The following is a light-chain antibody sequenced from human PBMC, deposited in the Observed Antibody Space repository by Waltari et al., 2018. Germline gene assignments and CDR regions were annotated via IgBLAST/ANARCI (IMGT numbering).Light chain of an antibody. CDR2: WGS. V-gene: IGKV2-28*01. Sequence: DIVMTQSLLSLPVTPGEPASISCRSSQSLLHSNGYTYLDWYLQKPGQSPQVLIYWGSNRASGVPDRFSGSGSGTDFTLKISRVEAEDVGVYYCMQALQTPRTFGQGTRLEIK. CDR1: QSLLHSNGYTY. J-gene: IGKJ5*01. CDR3: MQALQTPRT.